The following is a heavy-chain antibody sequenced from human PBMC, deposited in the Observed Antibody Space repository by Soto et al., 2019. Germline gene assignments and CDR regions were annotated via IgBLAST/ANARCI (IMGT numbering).Heavy chain of an antibody. CDR3: ARGRGGSYGGNSAHFDI. D-gene: IGHD4-17*01. Sequence: QVQLVESGGGVVQPGTSLRFSCEASGFTFSGFGMHWVRQAPGKGLEWVAVIWYDGSKKYYADCVKGRFTISRDNSKNAPYLQMNSLRAEDTAVYYCARGRGGSYGGNSAHFDIWGQGTLVTVSS. CDR1: GFTFSGFG. J-gene: IGHJ3*02. CDR2: IWYDGSKK. V-gene: IGHV3-33*01.